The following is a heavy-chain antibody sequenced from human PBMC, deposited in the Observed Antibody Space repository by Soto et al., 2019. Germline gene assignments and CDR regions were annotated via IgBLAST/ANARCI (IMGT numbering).Heavy chain of an antibody. V-gene: IGHV1-46*01. CDR1: GYTFTSYY. CDR3: ATRRGCSGGSCYGLDY. D-gene: IGHD2-15*01. J-gene: IGHJ4*02. Sequence: QVQLVQSGAEVKKPGASVKVSCKASGYTFTSYYMHWVRQAPGQGLELMGIINPSGGSTSYAQKLQGRVTMTRDTSTSTVYMELSSLRAEDTAVYYCATRRGCSGGSCYGLDYWGQGTLVTVSS. CDR2: INPSGGST.